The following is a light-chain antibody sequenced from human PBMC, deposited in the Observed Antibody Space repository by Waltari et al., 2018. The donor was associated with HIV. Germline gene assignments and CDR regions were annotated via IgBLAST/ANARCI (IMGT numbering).Light chain of an antibody. CDR3: QQLDSYPPAIT. J-gene: IGKJ5*01. CDR1: QGIATY. V-gene: IGKV1-9*01. Sequence: NQLTQSPSFLSASVGDRVTITCRARQGIATYLAWFQKKPGKAPTLMIYAASTLQSGVPSRFGGSGSGTEFTLTISSLQPEDFATYYCQQLDSYPPAITFGQGTRLEI. CDR2: AAS.